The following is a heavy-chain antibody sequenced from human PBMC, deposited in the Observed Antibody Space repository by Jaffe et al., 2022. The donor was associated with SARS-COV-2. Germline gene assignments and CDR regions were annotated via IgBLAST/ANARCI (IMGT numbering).Heavy chain of an antibody. CDR3: ARDSMTSVTYYYYYYMDV. D-gene: IGHD4-17*01. V-gene: IGHV3-30*04. Sequence: QVQLVESGGGVVQPGRSLRLSCAASGFTFTTYAIHWVRQAPGKGLEWVAVISNDGTYKYYADSVKGRFSISRDNSRNTLYLQLNSLRAEDTAVYYCARDSMTSVTYYYYYYMDVWGNGTVVTVSS. J-gene: IGHJ6*03. CDR1: GFTFTTYA. CDR2: ISNDGTYK.